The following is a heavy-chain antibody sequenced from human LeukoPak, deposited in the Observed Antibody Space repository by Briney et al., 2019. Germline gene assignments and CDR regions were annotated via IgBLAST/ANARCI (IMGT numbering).Heavy chain of an antibody. CDR2: IYHSGST. V-gene: IGHV4-38-2*01. CDR1: GYSISSGYY. J-gene: IGHJ5*02. D-gene: IGHD6-19*01. Sequence: KPSETLSLTCAVSGYSISSGYYWGWIRQPPGKGLEWIGSIYHSGSTYYNPSLKSRVTISVDTSKNQFSLKLSSVTAADTAVYYCARKIAVAGIIDHWGQGTLVTVSS. CDR3: ARKIAVAGIIDH.